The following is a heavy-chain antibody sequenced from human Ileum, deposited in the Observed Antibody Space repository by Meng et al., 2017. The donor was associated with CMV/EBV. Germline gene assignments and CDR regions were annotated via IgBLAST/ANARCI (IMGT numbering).Heavy chain of an antibody. CDR1: GGSISSSSYY. V-gene: IGHV4-39*01. Sequence: GSLRLSCTVSGGSISSSSYYWGWIRQPPGKGLEWIGSIYYSGNTYYNPSLKSRVTISVDTSKNQFSLKLSSVTAADTAMYYCARQPQSKNLYYYYYYGMDVWGQGTTVTGAS. J-gene: IGHJ6*02. CDR3: ARQPQSKNLYYYYYYGMDV. CDR2: IYYSGNT.